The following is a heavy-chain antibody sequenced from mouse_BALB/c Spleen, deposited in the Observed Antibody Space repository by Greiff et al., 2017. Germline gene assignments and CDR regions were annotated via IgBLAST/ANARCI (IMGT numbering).Heavy chain of an antibody. Sequence: QVQLQQPGAELVRPGASVKLSCKASGYTFTSYWINWVKQRPGQGLEWIGNIYPSDSYTNYNQKFKDKATLTVDKSSSTAYMQISSPTSEDSAVYYCTRRSYYYGSSWDYWGQGTTLTVSS. D-gene: IGHD1-1*01. J-gene: IGHJ2*01. CDR1: GYTFTSYW. CDR3: TRRSYYYGSSWDY. CDR2: IYPSDSYT. V-gene: IGHV1-69*02.